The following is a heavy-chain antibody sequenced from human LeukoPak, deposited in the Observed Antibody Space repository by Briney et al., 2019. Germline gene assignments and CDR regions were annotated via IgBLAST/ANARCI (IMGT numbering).Heavy chain of an antibody. Sequence: GGSLRLSCAASGFTVSSNYMSWVRQAPEKGLEWVSVIYSGGSTYYADSVKGRFTISRDNSKNTLYLQMNSLRAEDTAVYYCASIPTMGDYDSSGYYYGPSSDYWGQGTLVTVSS. CDR3: ASIPTMGDYDSSGYYYGPSSDY. V-gene: IGHV3-53*01. J-gene: IGHJ4*02. D-gene: IGHD3-22*01. CDR2: IYSGGST. CDR1: GFTVSSNY.